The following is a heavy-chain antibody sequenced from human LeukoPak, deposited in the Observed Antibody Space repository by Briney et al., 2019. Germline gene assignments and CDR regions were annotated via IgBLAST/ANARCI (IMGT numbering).Heavy chain of an antibody. Sequence: GGSLRLSCAASGFTFSDYYMSWIRQAPGKGLEWVSYISSSGSTIYYADSVKGRFTISRDNAKNSLYLQMNSLRAEDTAVYHCAREEGVVPAPFDYWGQGTLVTVSS. D-gene: IGHD2-15*01. CDR1: GFTFSDYY. J-gene: IGHJ4*02. V-gene: IGHV3-11*01. CDR2: ISSSGSTI. CDR3: AREEGVVPAPFDY.